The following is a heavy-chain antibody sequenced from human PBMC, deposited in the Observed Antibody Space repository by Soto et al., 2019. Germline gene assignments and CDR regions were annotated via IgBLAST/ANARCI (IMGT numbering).Heavy chain of an antibody. CDR3: ATYYAILTGPMGRLNY. Sequence: QVQLQESGPGVVKPSQTLSLTCAVSGASLARGGFYWIWIRQYPGKGLEWIGDIYYSGSTRYNPSLKRRITISVDTSKNQFSLELSSVTAADTALYYCATYYAILTGPMGRLNYWGQGILVTVSS. CDR1: GASLARGGFY. D-gene: IGHD3-9*01. V-gene: IGHV4-31*11. CDR2: IYYSGST. J-gene: IGHJ4*02.